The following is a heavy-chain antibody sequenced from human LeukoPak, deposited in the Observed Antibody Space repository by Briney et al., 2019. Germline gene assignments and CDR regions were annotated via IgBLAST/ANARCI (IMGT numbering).Heavy chain of an antibody. Sequence: GGSLRLSCAVSGLTFSTYSMTWVRQGPGKGLEWVSSIYNSGAKIFYADSVKGRFTISRDNSKNMLYLQMHSLRGQDTVVYYWAKDGAPDSGWDLDYWGQGTLVTVSS. CDR2: IYNSGAKI. D-gene: IGHD6-19*01. CDR1: GLTFSTYS. V-gene: IGHV3-23*01. CDR3: AKDGAPDSGWDLDY. J-gene: IGHJ4*02.